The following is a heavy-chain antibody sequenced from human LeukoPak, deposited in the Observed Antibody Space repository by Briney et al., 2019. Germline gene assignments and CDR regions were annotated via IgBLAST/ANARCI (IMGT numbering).Heavy chain of an antibody. CDR1: GFTFSNAW. Sequence: PGGSLRLSCAASGFTFSNAWMSWVRQAPGKGLEWVAVIPYDGKKNYYADSVKGRFTLSRDDSANTLYLQMNSLRAEDTAVYYCVRGSKIRGVIPEGEFDYWGQGTLVTVSS. J-gene: IGHJ4*02. CDR3: VRGSKIRGVIPEGEFDY. CDR2: IPYDGKKN. D-gene: IGHD3-10*01. V-gene: IGHV3-30*03.